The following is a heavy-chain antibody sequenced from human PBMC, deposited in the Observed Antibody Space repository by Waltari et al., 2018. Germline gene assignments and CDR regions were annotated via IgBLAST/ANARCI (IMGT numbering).Heavy chain of an antibody. V-gene: IGHV1-46*01. J-gene: IGHJ4*02. CDR1: GYTFTSYY. D-gene: IGHD1-26*01. CDR3: ARDKAGSGSSPGY. CDR2: INPSGGST. Sequence: QVQLVQSGAEVKKPGASVKVSCKASGYTFTSYYMHWMRQAPGQGLEWMGIINPSGGSTTYVQKFQGRVTMTRDTSTTTVYMELSSLRSEDTAVYYCARDKAGSGSSPGYWGQGTLVTVSS.